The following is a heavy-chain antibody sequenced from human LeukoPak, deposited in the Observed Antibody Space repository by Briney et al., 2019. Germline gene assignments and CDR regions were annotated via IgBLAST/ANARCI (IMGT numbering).Heavy chain of an antibody. J-gene: IGHJ4*02. CDR1: GFTFSNYA. CDR2: ISDNGYNT. V-gene: IGHV3-23*01. Sequence: GGSLRLSCAASGFTFSNYAMNWVRQAPGKGLEWVSGISDNGYNTHYADFVKGRFSISRDNSKNTLYLQMNSLRAEDTAVYYCAREALDPHLDYWGQGTLVTVSS. CDR3: AREALDPHLDY.